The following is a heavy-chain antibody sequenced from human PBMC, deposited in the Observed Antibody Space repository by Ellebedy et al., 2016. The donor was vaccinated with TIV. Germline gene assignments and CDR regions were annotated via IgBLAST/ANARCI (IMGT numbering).Heavy chain of an antibody. D-gene: IGHD1-14*01. J-gene: IGHJ2*01. CDR2: IFYRGST. Sequence: SETLSLXXNVSSGSISSYYWSWIRQPPGKGLEWIGYIFYRGSTSYNPSLESRVSISIDTSTTQVSLNLSSVTAADTAVYFCARLRQSRDRSHWYFDLWGRGTLVTVSS. CDR3: ARLRQSRDRSHWYFDL. CDR1: SGSISSYY. V-gene: IGHV4-59*12.